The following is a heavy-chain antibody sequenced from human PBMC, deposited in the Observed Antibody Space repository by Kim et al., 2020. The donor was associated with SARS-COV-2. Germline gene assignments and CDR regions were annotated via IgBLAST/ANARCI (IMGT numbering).Heavy chain of an antibody. CDR1: GFTFSSYW. Sequence: GGSLRLSCAASGFTFSSYWMHWVRQAPGKGLVWVSRINSDGSSTSYADSVKGRFTISRDNAKNTLYLQMNSLRAEDTAVYYCARDKPQNGGDFWSGYYYYYGMDVWGQGTTVTVSS. CDR2: INSDGSST. CDR3: ARDKPQNGGDFWSGYYYYYGMDV. J-gene: IGHJ6*02. D-gene: IGHD3-3*01. V-gene: IGHV3-74*01.